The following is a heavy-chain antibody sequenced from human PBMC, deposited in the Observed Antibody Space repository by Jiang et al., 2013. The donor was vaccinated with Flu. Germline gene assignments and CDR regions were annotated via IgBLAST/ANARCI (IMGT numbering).Heavy chain of an antibody. CDR1: GGSISSSSYY. J-gene: IGHJ3*01. V-gene: IGHV4-39*07. D-gene: IGHD3-10*01. CDR2: IYYSGST. Sequence: GSGLVKPSETLSLTCTVSGGSISSSSYYWGWIRQPPGKGLEWIGSIYYSGSTYYNPSLKSRVTISVDTSKNQFSLKLSSVTAADTAVYYCARLRNYGFGESSRRGGQGTSGHRLF. CDR3: ARLRNYGFGESSRR.